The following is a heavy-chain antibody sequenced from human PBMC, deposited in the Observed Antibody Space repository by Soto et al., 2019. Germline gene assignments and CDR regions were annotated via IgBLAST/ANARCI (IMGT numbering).Heavy chain of an antibody. CDR2: IWSDGNNK. Sequence: QVQLVESGGGVVQPGESLRLSCAASGFMFSNHGMHWVRQAPGKGLEWVAVIWSDGNNKYYADSVKGRFTISRDKSKNTVYLQMNSLRAEDTAVYYCVRGDNWNDEASDYWGQGTLVTVSS. CDR1: GFMFSNHG. V-gene: IGHV3-33*01. D-gene: IGHD1-1*01. J-gene: IGHJ4*02. CDR3: VRGDNWNDEASDY.